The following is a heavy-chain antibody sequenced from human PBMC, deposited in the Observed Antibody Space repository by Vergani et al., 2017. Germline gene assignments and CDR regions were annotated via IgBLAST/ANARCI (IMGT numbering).Heavy chain of an antibody. CDR3: AREKRGAFDI. Sequence: VQLVESGGGVVQPGRSLRLSCAASGFTFSSYGMHWVRQAPGKGLEWVAVIWYDGSNKYYADSVKGRFTISRDNSRNTLYLQMNSLRAEDTAVYYCAREKRGAFDIWGQGTMVTVSS. CDR2: IWYDGSNK. CDR1: GFTFSSYG. V-gene: IGHV3-33*01. J-gene: IGHJ3*02.